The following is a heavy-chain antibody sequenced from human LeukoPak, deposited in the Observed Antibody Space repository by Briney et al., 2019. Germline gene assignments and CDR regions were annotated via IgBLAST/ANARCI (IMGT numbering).Heavy chain of an antibody. Sequence: SVKVSCKASGGTFSSYAISWVRQAPGQGLEWMGGIIPIFGTANYAQKFQGRVTITADESTSTAYMELSSLRSEDTAVYYCARLPTYGDYPAGYWGQGTLVTVSS. CDR1: GGTFSSYA. D-gene: IGHD4-17*01. J-gene: IGHJ4*02. V-gene: IGHV1-69*13. CDR2: IIPIFGTA. CDR3: ARLPTYGDYPAGY.